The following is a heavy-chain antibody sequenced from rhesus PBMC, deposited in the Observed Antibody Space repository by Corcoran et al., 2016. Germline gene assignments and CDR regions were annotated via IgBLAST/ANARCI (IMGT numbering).Heavy chain of an antibody. CDR3: ARHTPGGGGRTVRFDG. CDR1: GDSFSGDKW. J-gene: IGHJ5-1*01. CDR2: IRGNKDNT. Sequence: QVQLQESGPGLVKPSETLSLTCTVSGDSFSGDKWWSWIRQPPGKGLEWIGYIRGNKDNTNQNPSRKSRGTLSTDTSKSQFSRNLSSRAAAETAVDYWARHTPGGGGRTVRFDGWGPGVLVTVSS. D-gene: IGHD1-14*01. V-gene: IGHV4-65*01.